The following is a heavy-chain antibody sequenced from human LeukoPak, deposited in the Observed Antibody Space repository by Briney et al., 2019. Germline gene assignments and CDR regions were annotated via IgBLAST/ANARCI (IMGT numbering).Heavy chain of an antibody. D-gene: IGHD3-3*01. J-gene: IGHJ4*02. CDR2: IIPIFGTA. V-gene: IGHV1-69*05. CDR1: GGTFSSYA. Sequence: ASVKVSCKASGGTFSSYAISWVRQAPGQGLEWMGRIIPIFGTANYAQKFQGRVTITTDESTSTAYMELSSLRSEDTAVYYCARDRPLEWLNTVYFDYWGQGTLVTVSS. CDR3: ARDRPLEWLNTVYFDY.